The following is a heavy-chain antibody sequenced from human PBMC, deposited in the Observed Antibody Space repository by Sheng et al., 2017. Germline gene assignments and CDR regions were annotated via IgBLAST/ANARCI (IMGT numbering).Heavy chain of an antibody. CDR1: GFTFSNYE. CDR3: ARDPPYSSAWYDAFDI. V-gene: IGHV3-48*03. CDR2: ISTSGTTI. J-gene: IGHJ3*02. D-gene: IGHD6-19*01. Sequence: EEQLVESGGGLVQPGGSLRLSCAASGFTFSNYEMNWVRQAPGKGLEWVSYISTSGTTIYYADSVKGRFTISRDDAKNSLYLQMNNLRAEDTAVYYCARDPPYSSAWYDAFDIWGQGTMVTVSS.